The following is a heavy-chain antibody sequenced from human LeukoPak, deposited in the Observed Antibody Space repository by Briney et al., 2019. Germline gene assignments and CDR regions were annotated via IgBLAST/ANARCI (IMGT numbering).Heavy chain of an antibody. CDR1: GYTFTNYY. V-gene: IGHV1-46*01. CDR3: ATGFYFDTSGLLMH. Sequence: ASVKVSCKASGYTFTNYYMHWVRQAPGQGLEWMGIINTSGGSTNYAQKFQGRVTMTRDTSTTTVYMELSSLRSEDTAVYYCATGFYFDTSGLLMHWGQGTLVTVPS. D-gene: IGHD3-22*01. CDR2: INTSGGST. J-gene: IGHJ4*02.